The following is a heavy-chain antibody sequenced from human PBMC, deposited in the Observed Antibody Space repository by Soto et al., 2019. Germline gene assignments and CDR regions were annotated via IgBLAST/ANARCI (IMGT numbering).Heavy chain of an antibody. V-gene: IGHV4-34*01. D-gene: IGHD6-19*01. Sequence: QVQLQQWGAGLLKPSETLSLTCAVYGGSFSGYYWSWIRQPPVKGLEWIGEINHSGSTNYNPSLTSRVTTSGRTAKNQFPLKPRSGTAADTAGDYRARGQAGAGYGTLDYWGQGTLVTVSS. CDR2: INHSGST. J-gene: IGHJ4*02. CDR1: GGSFSGYY. CDR3: ARGQAGAGYGTLDY.